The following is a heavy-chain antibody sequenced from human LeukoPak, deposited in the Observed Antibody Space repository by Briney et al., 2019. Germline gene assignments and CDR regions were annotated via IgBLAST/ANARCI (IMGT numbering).Heavy chain of an antibody. Sequence: GGPLRLSCAASGFTFSSYAMRWVRQAPGKGLEWVAVISFDGSNKYYADSVKGRFTISRDNSKNTLYLQMNSLRAEDTAVYYCASSRSNDYILGPWFDPWGQGTLVTVSS. CDR1: GFTFSSYA. J-gene: IGHJ5*02. D-gene: IGHD4-11*01. CDR3: ASSRSNDYILGPWFDP. CDR2: ISFDGSNK. V-gene: IGHV3-30-3*01.